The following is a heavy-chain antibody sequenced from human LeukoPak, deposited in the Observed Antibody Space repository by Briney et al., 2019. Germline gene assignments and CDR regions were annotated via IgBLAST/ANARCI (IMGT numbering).Heavy chain of an antibody. V-gene: IGHV5-51*01. CDR1: GYNFTTYG. CDR3: ATGLHRVFNY. CDR2: IFPSDSDT. D-gene: IGHD3-10*01. Sequence: GESLKISCKVSGYNFTTYGIGWVRQMPGKGLEWMGIIFPSDSDTRYSPSFQGQVTISADKSISTAYLQWSSLKASDTAMYYCATGLHRVFNYWGQGTLVTVSS. J-gene: IGHJ4*02.